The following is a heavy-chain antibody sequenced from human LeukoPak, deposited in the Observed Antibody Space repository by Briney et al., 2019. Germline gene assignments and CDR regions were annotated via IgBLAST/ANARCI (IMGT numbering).Heavy chain of an antibody. CDR1: GFTFSSYS. CDR2: ISSSSSTI. Sequence: GGSLRLSCAASGFTFSSYSMNWVRQAPGKGLEWVSYISSSSSTIYYADSVKGRFTISRDNAKNSLYLQMNSLRAEDTAVYYCARAEISELRGHYFDYWGQGTLVTVSS. V-gene: IGHV3-48*01. D-gene: IGHD1-26*01. J-gene: IGHJ4*02. CDR3: ARAEISELRGHYFDY.